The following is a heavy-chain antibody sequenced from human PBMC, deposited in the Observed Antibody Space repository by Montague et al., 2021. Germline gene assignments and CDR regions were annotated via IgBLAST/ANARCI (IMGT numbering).Heavy chain of an antibody. CDR1: GGSISGY. V-gene: IGHV4-59*12. CDR2: IYYTGTT. J-gene: IGHJ4*02. D-gene: IGHD1-14*01. CDR3: ARVDNHGHSDY. Sequence: SETLSLTCTVSGGSISGYWCWFRQPPGKGLEWLGYIYYTGTTKYNPSLRSRPTISLVTSKNQFSLQLSTVTAADTAVYYCARVDNHGHSDYWGQGTLVTVSS.